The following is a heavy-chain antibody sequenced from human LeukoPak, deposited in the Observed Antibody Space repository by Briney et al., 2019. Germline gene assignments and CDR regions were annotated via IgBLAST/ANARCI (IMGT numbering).Heavy chain of an antibody. V-gene: IGHV3-23*01. Sequence: GGSLRLSCAASGFTFSSYAMSLVRQAPGKGLEWVSAISGSGGSTYYADSVKGRFTISRDNSKNTLYLQMNSLRAEDTAVYYCAKDPRRSGYQNWFDPWGQGTLVTVSS. D-gene: IGHD3-22*01. CDR2: ISGSGGST. CDR3: AKDPRRSGYQNWFDP. J-gene: IGHJ5*02. CDR1: GFTFSSYA.